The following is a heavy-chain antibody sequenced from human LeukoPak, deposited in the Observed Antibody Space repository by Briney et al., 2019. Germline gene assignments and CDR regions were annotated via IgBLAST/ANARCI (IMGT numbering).Heavy chain of an antibody. CDR3: ARPYGSGSYYNGGAFDI. CDR2: IYPGDSDT. V-gene: IGHV5-51*01. D-gene: IGHD3-10*01. J-gene: IGHJ3*02. Sequence: GESLKISCKDSGYSFTSYWIGWVRQMPGKGLEWMGIIYPGDSDTRYSPSFQGQVTISADKSISTAYLQWSSLKASDTAMYYCARPYGSGSYYNGGAFDIWGQGTMVTVSS. CDR1: GYSFTSYW.